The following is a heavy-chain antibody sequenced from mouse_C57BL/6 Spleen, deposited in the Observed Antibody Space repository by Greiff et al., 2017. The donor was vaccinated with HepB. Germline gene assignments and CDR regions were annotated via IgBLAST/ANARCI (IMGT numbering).Heavy chain of an antibody. CDR1: GYAFSSSW. D-gene: IGHD2-4*01. CDR3: TSYYDYFWFAY. CDR2: IYPGDGDT. J-gene: IGHJ3*01. V-gene: IGHV1-82*01. Sequence: QVQLKESGPELVKPGASVKISCKASGYAFSSSWMNWVKQRPGKGLEWIGRIYPGDGDTNYNGKFKGKATLTADKSSSTAYMQLSSLTSEDSAVYFCTSYYDYFWFAYWGQGTLVTVSA.